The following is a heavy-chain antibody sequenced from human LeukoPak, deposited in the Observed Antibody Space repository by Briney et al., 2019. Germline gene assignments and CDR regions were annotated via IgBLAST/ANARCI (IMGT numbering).Heavy chain of an antibody. CDR3: VKDFGPYGSGSYALDY. V-gene: IGHV3-64D*06. D-gene: IGHD3-10*01. J-gene: IGHJ4*02. CDR1: GFTFHNHA. CDR2: IRSNGGSK. Sequence: GGSLRLSCSPSGFTFHNHAMHWVRQAPGKGLEYVSGIRSNGGSKYFVDSVKGRFTISRDNSKSTLYLQMSSLRIEDTALYYCVKDFGPYGSGSYALDYWGQGTLVTVSS.